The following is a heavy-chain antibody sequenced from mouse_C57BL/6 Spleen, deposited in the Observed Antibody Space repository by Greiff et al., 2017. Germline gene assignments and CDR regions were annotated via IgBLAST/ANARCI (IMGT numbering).Heavy chain of an antibody. D-gene: IGHD2-4*01. CDR1: GYTFTSYW. CDR3: ARWHYDYDGEFAY. J-gene: IGHJ3*01. CDR2: IDPSVSYT. V-gene: IGHV1-69*01. Sequence: QVQLQQPGAELVMPGASVKLSCKASGYTFTSYWMHWVKQRPGQGLEWIGEIDPSVSYTNYNQKFKGKSTLTVDKSSSTAYMQLSSLTSEDSAVYYCARWHYDYDGEFAYWGQGTLVTVSA.